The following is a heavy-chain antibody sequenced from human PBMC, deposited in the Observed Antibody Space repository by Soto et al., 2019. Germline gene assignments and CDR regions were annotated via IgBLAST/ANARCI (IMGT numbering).Heavy chain of an antibody. Sequence: GESLKISCKGSGYSFTSYWISWVRQMPGKGLEWMGRIDPSDSYTNYSPSFQGHVTISADKSISTAYLQWSSLKASDTAIYYCARQGSNGAYVYFPMDVWGQGTTVTVSS. CDR3: ARQGSNGAYVYFPMDV. D-gene: IGHD3-16*01. CDR2: IDPSDSYT. V-gene: IGHV5-10-1*01. CDR1: GYSFTSYW. J-gene: IGHJ6*02.